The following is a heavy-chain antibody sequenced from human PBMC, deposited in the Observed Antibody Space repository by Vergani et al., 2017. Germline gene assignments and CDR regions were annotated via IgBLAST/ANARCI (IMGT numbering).Heavy chain of an antibody. D-gene: IGHD2-2*01. V-gene: IGHV3-33*01. CDR3: ARAPIEGPAARFYYYYGMDV. J-gene: IGHJ6*02. CDR1: GFTFSSYG. Sequence: QVQLVESGGGVVQPGRSLRLSCAASGFTFSSYGMHWVRQAPGKGLEWVAVIWYDGSNKYYADSVKGRFTISRDNSKNTLYLQMNNLRAEDTTVYYCARAPIEGPAARFYYYYGMDVWGQGTTVTVSS. CDR2: IWYDGSNK.